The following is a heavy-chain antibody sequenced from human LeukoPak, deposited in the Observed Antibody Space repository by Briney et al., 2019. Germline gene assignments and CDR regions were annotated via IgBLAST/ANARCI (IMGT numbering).Heavy chain of an antibody. J-gene: IGHJ3*02. CDR2: IWYDGSNK. Sequence: PGGSLRLSCAASGFTSSSYGMHWVRQAPGKGLEWVAVIWYDGSNKYYADSVKGRFTISRDNSKNTLYLQMNSLRAEDTAVYYCASRIAAAANDAFDIWGQGTMVTVSS. CDR3: ASRIAAAANDAFDI. D-gene: IGHD6-13*01. CDR1: GFTSSSYG. V-gene: IGHV3-33*01.